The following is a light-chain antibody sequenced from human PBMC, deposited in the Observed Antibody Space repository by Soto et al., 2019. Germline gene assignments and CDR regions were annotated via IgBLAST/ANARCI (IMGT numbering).Light chain of an antibody. CDR2: AAS. CDR1: QSISSY. CDR3: QQSYSTLTWT. V-gene: IGKV1-39*01. J-gene: IGKJ1*01. Sequence: IQMTQTPASLTASVGTRVTITCRESQSISSYLNWYQQKPGKAPKLLIYAASSLESGVPSRFSGSGSGTDFTLTISSLQPEDFATYYCQQSYSTLTWTFGQGTKVDIK.